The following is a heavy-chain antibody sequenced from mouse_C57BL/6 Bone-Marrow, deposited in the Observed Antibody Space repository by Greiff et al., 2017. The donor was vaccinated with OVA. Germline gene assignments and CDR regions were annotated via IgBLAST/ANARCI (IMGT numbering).Heavy chain of an antibody. J-gene: IGHJ1*03. CDR3: VRQYGYYYWYFDV. CDR2: IRSKSNNYAT. Sequence: EVQGVESGGGLVQPKGSLKLSCAASGFSFNTYAMNWVRQAPGKGLEWVARIRSKSNNYATYYADSVKDRFTISRDDSESMLYLQMNNLKTEDTAMYYCVRQYGYYYWYFDVWGTGTTVTVSS. D-gene: IGHD2-3*01. V-gene: IGHV10-1*01. CDR1: GFSFNTYA.